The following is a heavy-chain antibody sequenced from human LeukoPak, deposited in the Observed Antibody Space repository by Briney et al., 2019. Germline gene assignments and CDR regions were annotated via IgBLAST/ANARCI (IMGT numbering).Heavy chain of an antibody. CDR3: ARECSTACNHFDY. CDR1: GYTFTGYH. Sequence: ASVKVSCKASGYTFTGYHMHGVRQAPGQGLEWMGWIKPNSGGTNYAQKFQGRVTMSRDTSISKDYMELSRLRSDETAVYYCARECSTACNHFDYWGQGHLVTVSS. D-gene: IGHD1-14*01. CDR2: IKPNSGGT. J-gene: IGHJ4*02. V-gene: IGHV1-2*02.